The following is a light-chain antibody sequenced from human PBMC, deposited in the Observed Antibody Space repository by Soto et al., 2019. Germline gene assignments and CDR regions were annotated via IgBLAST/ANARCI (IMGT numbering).Light chain of an antibody. Sequence: QSVLTQPASVSGSPGQSITISCTGTSNDVGGYNYVSWYQQYPGKAPKLMIYDVSNRPSGISNRFSGSKSGNTASLTISGLQAEDEADYHCSSYTGSSNSLIFGGGTKVTVL. CDR3: SSYTGSSNSLI. J-gene: IGLJ2*01. CDR1: SNDVGGYNY. CDR2: DVS. V-gene: IGLV2-14*01.